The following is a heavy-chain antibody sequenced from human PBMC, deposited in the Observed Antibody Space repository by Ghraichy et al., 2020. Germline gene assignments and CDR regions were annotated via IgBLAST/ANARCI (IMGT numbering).Heavy chain of an antibody. CDR1: GASISSDYH. D-gene: IGHD3-3*01. CDR2: IYYTGST. J-gene: IGHJ4*02. CDR3: ARGPYDFRSGYYIDC. Sequence: SETLSLTCTVSGASISSDYHWTWVRQPPGKGLEWIGYIYYTGSTFYSPAPESRLTISVDTSKSQISLKLDSVTAADTAVYYCARGPYDFRSGYYIDCWGQGTLVTVAS. V-gene: IGHV4-30-4*01.